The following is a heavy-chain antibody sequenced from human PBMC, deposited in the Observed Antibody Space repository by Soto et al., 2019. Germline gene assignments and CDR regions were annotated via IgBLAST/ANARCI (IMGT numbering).Heavy chain of an antibody. Sequence: SETLSLTCTVSGRSIKSYYWSWVRQPPGKGLEWIEYIYYSGSTNYNPSLKSRVTKSVDTSKNQFSLNLSSVTAADTAVYYCARRYGGAFDIWGQGTMVTVSS. CDR2: IYYSGST. CDR1: GRSIKSYY. J-gene: IGHJ3*02. CDR3: ARRYGGAFDI. D-gene: IGHD3-10*01. V-gene: IGHV4-59*08.